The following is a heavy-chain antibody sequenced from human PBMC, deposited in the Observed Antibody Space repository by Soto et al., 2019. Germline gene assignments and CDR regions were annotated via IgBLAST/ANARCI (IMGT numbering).Heavy chain of an antibody. D-gene: IGHD3-9*01. J-gene: IGHJ6*02. CDR1: GGTFSSYA. V-gene: IGHV1-69*06. CDR3: ASGRIFAPARASKYYYYYGMDV. Sequence: SVKVSCKASGGTFSSYAISWVRQAPGQGLEWMGGIIPIFGTANYAQKFQGRVTITADKSTSTAYMGLSSLRSEDTAVYYCASGRIFAPARASKYYYYYGMDVWGQGTTVTVSS. CDR2: IIPIFGTA.